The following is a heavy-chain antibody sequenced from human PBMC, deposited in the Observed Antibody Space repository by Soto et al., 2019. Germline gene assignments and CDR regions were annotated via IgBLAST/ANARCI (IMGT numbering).Heavy chain of an antibody. Sequence: EAQLLESGGGLVQPGGSLRVSCAASGFTFTAHAMNWIRQAPGKGLEWVSGISASGVDIYYADSVKGRFTISRDNSKNSLDLQMSSLGAEDTAVYYCSKDPGGGGFDIWGQGTTVTVSS. CDR3: SKDPGGGGFDI. D-gene: IGHD3-16*01. J-gene: IGHJ3*02. V-gene: IGHV3-23*01. CDR1: GFTFTAHA. CDR2: ISASGVDI.